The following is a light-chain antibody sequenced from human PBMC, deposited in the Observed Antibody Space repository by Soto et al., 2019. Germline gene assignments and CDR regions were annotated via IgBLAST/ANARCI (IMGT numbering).Light chain of an antibody. CDR2: HVS. J-gene: IGLJ1*01. V-gene: IGLV2-14*01. CDR3: SSYTSSSSYV. CDR1: SSDVGGYNY. Sequence: QSALTQPASVSGSPGQSITISCTGSSSDVGGYNYVSWYQQHPGKAPKLMIYHVSNRPSGISNRFSGSKSGNTASLTISGPQAEDEADYYCSSYTSSSSYVFGTGTKVTVL.